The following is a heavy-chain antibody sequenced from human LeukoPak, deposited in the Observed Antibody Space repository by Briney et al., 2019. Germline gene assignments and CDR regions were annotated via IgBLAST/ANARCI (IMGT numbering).Heavy chain of an antibody. CDR1: GFTFSSYE. D-gene: IGHD2-2*01. V-gene: IGHV3-15*01. Sequence: GGSLRLSCAASGFTFSSYEMSWVRQAPGKGLEWVGRIKSKTDGGTTDYAAPVKGRFTISRDDSKNTLYLQMNSLKTEDTAVYYCTTKGCSSTSCYGYGYYYYMDVWGKGTTVTVSS. J-gene: IGHJ6*03. CDR3: TTKGCSSTSCYGYGYYYYMDV. CDR2: IKSKTDGGTT.